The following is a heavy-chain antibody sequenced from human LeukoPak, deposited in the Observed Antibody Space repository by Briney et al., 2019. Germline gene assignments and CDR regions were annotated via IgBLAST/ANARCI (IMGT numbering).Heavy chain of an antibody. CDR1: GYTFTDYY. CDR2: INPNSGGT. Sequence: ASVKVSCKASGYTFTDYYVHWVRQAPGHGLEWMGWINPNSGGTDYAQKFQGRVTMTRDTSISTAYMELSRLTSDDTAVYYCARDLSYHGSENYYFDYWGQGTLVTVSS. D-gene: IGHD3-10*01. V-gene: IGHV1-2*02. J-gene: IGHJ4*02. CDR3: ARDLSYHGSENYYFDY.